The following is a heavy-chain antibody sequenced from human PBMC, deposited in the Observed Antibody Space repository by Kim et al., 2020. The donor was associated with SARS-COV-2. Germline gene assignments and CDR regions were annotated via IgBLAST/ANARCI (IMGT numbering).Heavy chain of an antibody. J-gene: IGHJ4*02. D-gene: IGHD3-3*01. V-gene: IGHV1-3*01. Sequence: KVQGRVTTTTDTSANTAYMELSSLRSEDTAVYYCARDQHYDFWIGFFFSDWGQGTLVTVSS. CDR3: ARDQHYDFWIGFFFSD.